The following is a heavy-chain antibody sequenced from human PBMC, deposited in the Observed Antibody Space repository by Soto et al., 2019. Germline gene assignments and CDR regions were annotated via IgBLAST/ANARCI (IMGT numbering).Heavy chain of an antibody. J-gene: IGHJ4*02. CDR3: VSAGGLGVVVVDY. V-gene: IGHV4-30-2*01. CDR1: GGSIRSGGYS. D-gene: IGHD3-3*01. CDR2: IYHSGTT. Sequence: QLQLQESGSGLVKPSQTLSLTCAVSGGSIRSGGYSWSWIRQPPGKGLAWIGYIYHSGTTYYNPCVVSRVPRLLDRSKDPCFLKLSSLPAADTAVYYCVSAGGLGVVVVDYWGPGNLVTVPS.